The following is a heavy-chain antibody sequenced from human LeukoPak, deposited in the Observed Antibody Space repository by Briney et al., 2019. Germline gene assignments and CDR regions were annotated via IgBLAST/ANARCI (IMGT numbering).Heavy chain of an antibody. Sequence: ASVKVSCTVSGYTLTELSMHWVRQAPGKGLEWMGGFDPEDGETIYAQKFQGRVTMTEDTSTDTAYMELSSLRSEDTAVYYCVTGIVLVGRLHARKSWFDPWGQGTLVTVSS. J-gene: IGHJ5*02. CDR2: FDPEDGET. CDR3: VTGIVLVGRLHARKSWFDP. CDR1: GYTLTELS. D-gene: IGHD2-15*01. V-gene: IGHV1-24*01.